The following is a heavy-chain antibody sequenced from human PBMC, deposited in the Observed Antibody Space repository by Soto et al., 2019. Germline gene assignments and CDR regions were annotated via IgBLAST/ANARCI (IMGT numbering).Heavy chain of an antibody. Sequence: PSETLSLTCAVSGYSISTGFNWAWIRQPPGKGLEWIGSIYHSGSTYYNLSLKSRVTISSDASKNQISPKLSSVTAADTALYYCPRDWGTGFYKLDSWGQGTLVTVSS. V-gene: IGHV4-38-2*02. J-gene: IGHJ4*02. CDR2: IYHSGST. CDR1: GYSISTGFN. D-gene: IGHD6-19*01. CDR3: PRDWGTGFYKLDS.